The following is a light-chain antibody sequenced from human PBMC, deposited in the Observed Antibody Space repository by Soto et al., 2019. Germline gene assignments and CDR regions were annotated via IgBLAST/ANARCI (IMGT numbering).Light chain of an antibody. V-gene: IGKV3-15*01. CDR1: QSVSSN. Sequence: EIVMTQSPATLSVSPVERATLSCMASQSVSSNLAWYQQKPGQAPRLLIYGASTRATGIPARFSGSGSGTDFTLTISRLEPEDFAVYYCQQRSNWLITFGQGTRLEIK. CDR2: GAS. J-gene: IGKJ5*01. CDR3: QQRSNWLIT.